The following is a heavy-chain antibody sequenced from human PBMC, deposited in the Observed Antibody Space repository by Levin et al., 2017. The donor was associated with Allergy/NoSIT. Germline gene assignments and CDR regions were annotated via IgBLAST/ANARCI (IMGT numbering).Heavy chain of an antibody. D-gene: IGHD3-10*01. J-gene: IGHJ3*02. CDR3: ARSMVRGVMWVAFDI. V-gene: IGHV4-59*01. CDR2: IYYSGST. Sequence: SETLSLTCTASGGSISSYYWSWIRQPPGKGLEWIGYIYYSGSTNYNPSLKSRVTISVDTSKNQFSLKLSSVTAADTAVYYCARSMVRGVMWVAFDIWGQGTMVTVSS. CDR1: GGSISSYY.